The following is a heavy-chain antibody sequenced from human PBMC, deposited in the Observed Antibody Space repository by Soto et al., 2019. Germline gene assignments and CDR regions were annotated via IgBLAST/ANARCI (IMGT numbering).Heavy chain of an antibody. D-gene: IGHD3-22*01. Sequence: QVQLVQSGAEVKKPGSSVKVSCKASGGTFSSYAISWVRQAPGQGLEWMGGIIPIFGTANYAQKFQGRVTITADESTSTAYMELSSLRSEDTAVYYCARGDYDTHPATRNYYYYYGMDVWGQGTTVTVSS. CDR1: GGTFSSYA. V-gene: IGHV1-69*01. CDR2: IIPIFGTA. CDR3: ARGDYDTHPATRNYYYYYGMDV. J-gene: IGHJ6*02.